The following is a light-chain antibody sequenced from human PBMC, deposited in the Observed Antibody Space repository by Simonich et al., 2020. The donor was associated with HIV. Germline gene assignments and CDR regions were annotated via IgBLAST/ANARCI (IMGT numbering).Light chain of an antibody. CDR3: QQYYTTPLT. CDR1: QSILKRSNNKNY. CDR2: WAS. V-gene: IGKV4-1*01. J-gene: IGKJ4*01. Sequence: DIVMTQSPDSLAVSLGERATINCKSSQSILKRSNNKNYLAWYQQKTGQPPKLLIDWASTRESGVPDRFSGSGSGTDFTLTISSLQAEDVSVYYCQQYYTTPLTFGGGTKLEIK.